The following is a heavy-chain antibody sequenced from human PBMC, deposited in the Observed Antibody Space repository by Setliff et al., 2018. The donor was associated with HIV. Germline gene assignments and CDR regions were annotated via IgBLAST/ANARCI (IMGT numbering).Heavy chain of an antibody. CDR2: ISAYDGNT. CDR1: GYSFTTYG. D-gene: IGHD6-19*01. J-gene: IGHJ4*02. CDR3: ARDSANEPHSTVDHSSFSSFDY. Sequence: GASVKVSCKASGYSFTTYGFSWVRQAPGQGLEWMGWISAYDGNTKYAQKFQGRVTMTTDPSTSTAYMELRSLRSDDTAVYYCARDSANEPHSTVDHSSFSSFDYWGQGTLVTVSS. V-gene: IGHV1-18*01.